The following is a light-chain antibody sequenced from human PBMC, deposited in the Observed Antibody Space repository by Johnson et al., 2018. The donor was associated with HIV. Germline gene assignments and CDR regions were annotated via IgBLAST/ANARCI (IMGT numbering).Light chain of an antibody. Sequence: HSVLTQPPSVSAAPGQKVAISCSGSSSNIGNNYVSWYQQLPGTAPKLLIYDDYKRPSWIPDRFSGSKSGTSATLGITGLQTGDEADYYCGTWDSSLGCVFGTGTKVTVL. J-gene: IGLJ1*01. CDR1: SSNIGNNY. CDR3: GTWDSSLGCV. V-gene: IGLV1-51*01. CDR2: DDY.